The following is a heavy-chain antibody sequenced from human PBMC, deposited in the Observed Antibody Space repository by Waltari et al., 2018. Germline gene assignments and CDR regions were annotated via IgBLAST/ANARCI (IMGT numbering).Heavy chain of an antibody. Sequence: QVQLQESGPGLVKPSETLSLTCTVSGGSISSYYWSWIRQPPGKGLEWIGYIYYSGSTNYNPSLKSRVTISVDTSKNQFSLKLSSVTAADTAVYYCARRSQEGHHFDYWGQGTLVTVSS. V-gene: IGHV4-59*01. CDR1: GGSISSYY. CDR2: IYYSGST. J-gene: IGHJ4*02. CDR3: ARRSQEGHHFDY.